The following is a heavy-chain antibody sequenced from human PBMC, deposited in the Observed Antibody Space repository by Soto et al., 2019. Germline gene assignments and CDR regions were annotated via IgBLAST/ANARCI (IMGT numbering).Heavy chain of an antibody. CDR1: GFTFSSYE. J-gene: IGHJ4*02. CDR3: ASKIFGTTYFGY. CDR2: IERGGSPI. V-gene: IGHV3-48*03. Sequence: GGSLRLSXAASGFTFSSYEMNWVRQAPGKGLEWISYIERGGSPIYYADSVKGRFTISRDNARNSLFLQMNSLRAEDTAIYYCASKIFGTTYFGYWGRGTLVTVSS. D-gene: IGHD1-7*01.